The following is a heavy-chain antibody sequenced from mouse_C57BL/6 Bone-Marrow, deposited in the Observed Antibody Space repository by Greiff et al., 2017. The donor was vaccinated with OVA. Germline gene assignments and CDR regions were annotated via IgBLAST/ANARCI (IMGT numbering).Heavy chain of an antibody. D-gene: IGHD2-4*01. Sequence: EVKLVESGGGLVKPGGSLKLSCAASGFTFSSYAMSWVRQTPEQRLEWVATISDGGSYTYYPDNVKGRFTISRDNAKNNLYLQMSHLKSEDTAMYYCARDRDYEAWFAYWGQGTLVTVSA. CDR3: ARDRDYEAWFAY. CDR1: GFTFSSYA. CDR2: ISDGGSYT. J-gene: IGHJ3*01. V-gene: IGHV5-4*01.